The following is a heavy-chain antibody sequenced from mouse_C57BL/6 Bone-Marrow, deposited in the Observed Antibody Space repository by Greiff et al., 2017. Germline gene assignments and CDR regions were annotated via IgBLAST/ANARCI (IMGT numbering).Heavy chain of an antibody. D-gene: IGHD1-1*01. CDR3: ARWDYYGSSYALDY. V-gene: IGHV3-8*01. CDR2: ISYSGST. Sequence: DVKLVESGPGLAKPSQTLSLTCSVTGYSITRDYWNWIRKFPGNKLEYMGYISYSGSTYYNPSLKSRISITRDTSKNQYYLHLNSVTTEDTATYYCARWDYYGSSYALDYWGQGTTLSVSS. CDR1: GYSITRDY. J-gene: IGHJ2*01.